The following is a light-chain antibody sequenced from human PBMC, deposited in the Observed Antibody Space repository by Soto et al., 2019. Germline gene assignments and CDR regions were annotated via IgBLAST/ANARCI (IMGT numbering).Light chain of an antibody. J-gene: IGKJ1*01. V-gene: IGKV3-15*01. CDR1: QSVSNN. Sequence: ILMTQSPATLSVSPGERATLSCRASQSVSNNLAWYQQKPGQAPRLLIYDASTRATGIPARFSGSGSGTEFTLTISGLQSEELAVNYCQQYNNWPPWTFGQGTKVEIK. CDR2: DAS. CDR3: QQYNNWPPWT.